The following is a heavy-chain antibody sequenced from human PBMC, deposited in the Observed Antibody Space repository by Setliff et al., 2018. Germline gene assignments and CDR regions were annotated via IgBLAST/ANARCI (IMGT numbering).Heavy chain of an antibody. V-gene: IGHV3-33*08. J-gene: IGHJ6*03. CDR3: ARDGGLLQFLEWSRSYMDV. Sequence: PGGSLRLSCAASGFTFSTYRMHWVRQAPGKGLEWVAVIWDDGSYTNYADSVKGRFTISRDNAKNTLYLQMNSLRAEDTAVYYCARDGGLLQFLEWSRSYMDVWGKGTTVTVSS. CDR2: IWDDGSYT. CDR1: GFTFSTYR. D-gene: IGHD3-3*01.